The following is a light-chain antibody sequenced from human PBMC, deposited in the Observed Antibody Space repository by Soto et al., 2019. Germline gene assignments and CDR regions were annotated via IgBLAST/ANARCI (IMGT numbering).Light chain of an antibody. J-gene: IGKJ1*01. CDR2: ESS. Sequence: EILLTQSPATLSLSPGERATLSCRASQNVANYLDWYQQKPGQAPRLLIYESSNRATGIAARFSGSGSGTEFTLTISSLLSEDFAVYYCHHYETFGQGTKV. V-gene: IGKV3-11*01. CDR3: HHYET. CDR1: QNVANY.